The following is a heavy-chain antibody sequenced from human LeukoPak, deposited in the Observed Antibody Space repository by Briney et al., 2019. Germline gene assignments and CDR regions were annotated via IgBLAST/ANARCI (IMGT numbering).Heavy chain of an antibody. CDR3: ARESTEERPGC. J-gene: IGHJ4*02. D-gene: IGHD1-1*01. CDR1: GFTFSSYS. CDR2: ISSSSSTI. V-gene: IGHV3-48*01. Sequence: GGSLRLSCAASGFTFSSYSMNWVRQAPGKGLEWVSYISSSSSTIYYADSVKGRFTISRDNAKNSLYLQMNSLRAEDTAVYYCARESTEERPGCWGQGTLVTVSS.